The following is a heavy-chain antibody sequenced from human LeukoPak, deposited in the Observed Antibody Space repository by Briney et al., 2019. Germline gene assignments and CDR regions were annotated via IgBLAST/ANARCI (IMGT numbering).Heavy chain of an antibody. CDR3: AKSSFRFGELSYYFDY. CDR2: ISGGVGST. CDR1: GFTFSSYA. V-gene: IGHV3-23*01. D-gene: IGHD3-10*01. Sequence: GRSLRLSCAAAGFTFSSYAMGCVRQPPGKWLEWVSAISGGVGSTYYADSVQARFTISRDNSKNTLYLQMNSLRAEDTAVYYCAKSSFRFGELSYYFDYWGQGTLVTVSS. J-gene: IGHJ4*02.